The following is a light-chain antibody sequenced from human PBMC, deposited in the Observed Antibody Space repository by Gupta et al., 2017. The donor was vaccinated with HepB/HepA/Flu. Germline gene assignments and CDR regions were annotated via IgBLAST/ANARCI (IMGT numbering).Light chain of an antibody. V-gene: IGKV3-20*01. J-gene: IGKJ3*01. CDR2: GAS. CDR3: QQYGSSPGFT. CDR1: QSVSSTF. Sequence: ILFTHSPATLSSSPGERATLSCRASQSVSSTFLAWYQQKPGQAPRLLIYGASSRATGIPDRFSGSGSGTDFTVTISRREPEDFAVYYCQQYGSSPGFTFGPGTKVDIK.